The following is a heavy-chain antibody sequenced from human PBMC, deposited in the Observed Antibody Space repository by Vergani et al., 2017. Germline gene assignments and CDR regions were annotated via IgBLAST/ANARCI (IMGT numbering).Heavy chain of an antibody. V-gene: IGHV3-21*01. J-gene: IGHJ4*02. D-gene: IGHD4-11*01. Sequence: EVQLLESGGGLVKPGGSLRLSCAASGFTFSSYSMNWVRQAPGKGLEWVSSISSSSSYIYYADSVKGRFTISRDNAKNSLYLQMNSLRAEDTAVYYCARDLNYATVTTADYWGQGTLVTVSS. CDR2: ISSSSSYI. CDR1: GFTFSSYS. CDR3: ARDLNYATVTTADY.